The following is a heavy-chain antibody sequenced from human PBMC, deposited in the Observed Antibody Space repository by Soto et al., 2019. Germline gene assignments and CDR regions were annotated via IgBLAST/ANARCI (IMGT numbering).Heavy chain of an antibody. V-gene: IGHV3-48*02. CDR1: GFSFSAYR. Sequence: GGSLRLSCAASGFSFSAYRMNWVRQAPGKGLEWVSYISSSSTTIYYAGSVKGRFTISRDNAQNSLFLQMNSLRDEDTAVYYCVSDWTYCSGGTCYYGMDVWGRGTTVTVSS. CDR2: ISSSSTTI. D-gene: IGHD2-15*01. J-gene: IGHJ6*02. CDR3: VSDWTYCSGGTCYYGMDV.